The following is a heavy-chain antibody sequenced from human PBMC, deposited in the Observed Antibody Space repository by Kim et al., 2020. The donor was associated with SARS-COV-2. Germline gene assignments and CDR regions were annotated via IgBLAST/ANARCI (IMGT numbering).Heavy chain of an antibody. CDR3: ARVAYGYYCSGHFDFDL. D-gene: IGHD2-8*02. CDR2: INNNGSNT. J-gene: IGHJ2*01. Sequence: GGSLRLSCAASGFTFSSYDMHWVRQAPGKGLEWVSAINNNGSNTYYADSVKGRFTISRDNSKNTLYLQMSSLRAEDTAVYYCARVAYGYYCSGHFDFDL. V-gene: IGHV3-64*04. CDR1: GFTFSSYD.